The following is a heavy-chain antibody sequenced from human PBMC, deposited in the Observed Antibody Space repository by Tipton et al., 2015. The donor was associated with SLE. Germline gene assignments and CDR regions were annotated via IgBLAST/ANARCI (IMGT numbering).Heavy chain of an antibody. CDR1: GFTFSSYA. J-gene: IGHJ6*02. Sequence: RLSCAASGFTFSSYAMSWVRQAPGKGLEWVSAISGSGGTTYYADSVKGRFTISRDNSKNTLSLQMNSLRAEDAAVYYCAKHRGASHYYGMDVWGQGTTVTASS. CDR3: AKHRGASHYYGMDV. V-gene: IGHV3-23*01. CDR2: ISGSGGTT. D-gene: IGHD1-14*01.